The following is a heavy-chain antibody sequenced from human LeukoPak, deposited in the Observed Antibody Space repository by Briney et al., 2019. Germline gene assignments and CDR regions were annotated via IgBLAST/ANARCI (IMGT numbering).Heavy chain of an antibody. CDR2: IYYSGST. CDR1: GGSISSSSYY. D-gene: IGHD3-22*01. CDR3: ARRAYYYDSSGYYYFDY. V-gene: IGHV4-39*01. Sequence: SETLSLTCTVSGGSISSSSYYWGWIRQPPGKGLEWIGSIYYSGSTYYNPSLKSRVTISVDTSKNQFSLKLSSVTAADTAVYYCARRAYYYDSSGYYYFDYWGQGTLVTVSS. J-gene: IGHJ4*02.